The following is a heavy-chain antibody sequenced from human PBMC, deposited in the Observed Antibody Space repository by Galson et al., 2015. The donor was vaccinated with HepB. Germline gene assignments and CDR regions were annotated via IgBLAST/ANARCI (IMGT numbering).Heavy chain of an antibody. J-gene: IGHJ4*02. V-gene: IGHV3-30*03. Sequence: SLRLSCAASGFTFTSYAMHWVRQAPGKGLEWVAVISFDGNNKYYADAVKGRFTISRDNSKDTLSLQLNSLTSEDTALYYCARAPRIVGTTFCKLDHWGQGILVTVSS. D-gene: IGHD1-26*01. CDR3: ARAPRIVGTTFCKLDH. CDR1: GFTFTSYA. CDR2: ISFDGNNK.